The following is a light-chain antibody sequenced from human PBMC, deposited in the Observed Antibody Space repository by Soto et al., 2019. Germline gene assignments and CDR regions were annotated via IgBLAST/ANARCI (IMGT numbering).Light chain of an antibody. CDR1: KLGDKY. J-gene: IGLJ2*01. CDR3: QAWDNSLV. Sequence: SYELTQPPSVSVSPGKTASITCSGAKLGDKYACWYQQKPGQSPVLVIYQDSKRPSGIPERFSGSNSGNTATLTISGTQAMDEADYYCQAWDNSLVFGGGTKLTVL. V-gene: IGLV3-1*01. CDR2: QDS.